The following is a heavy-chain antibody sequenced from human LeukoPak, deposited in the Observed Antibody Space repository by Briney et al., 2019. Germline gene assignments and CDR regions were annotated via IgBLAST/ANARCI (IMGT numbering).Heavy chain of an antibody. J-gene: IGHJ4*02. D-gene: IGHD2-15*01. Sequence: PGGSLRLSCAASGFTFSSYGMHWVRQAPGKGLEWVAFIRYGGSNKYYADSVKGRFTISRDNSKNTLYLQMNSLRAEDTAVYYCAKDQRDIVVVVAATPGEYFDYWGQGTLVTVSS. CDR1: GFTFSSYG. CDR2: IRYGGSNK. V-gene: IGHV3-30*02. CDR3: AKDQRDIVVVVAATPGEYFDY.